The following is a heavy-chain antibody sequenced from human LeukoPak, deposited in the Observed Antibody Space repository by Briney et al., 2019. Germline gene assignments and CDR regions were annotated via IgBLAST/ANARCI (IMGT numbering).Heavy chain of an antibody. D-gene: IGHD6-19*01. J-gene: IGHJ5*02. Sequence: GGSLRLSCAASGFTFSSYEMNWVRQAPGKGLEWVSYISRSASRKDYADSVKGRFTISRDNARNSLYLQMDSLRAEDSAVYYCARELATSGFDPWGQGTLITV. CDR1: GFTFSSYE. CDR3: ARELATSGFDP. V-gene: IGHV3-48*03. CDR2: ISRSASRK.